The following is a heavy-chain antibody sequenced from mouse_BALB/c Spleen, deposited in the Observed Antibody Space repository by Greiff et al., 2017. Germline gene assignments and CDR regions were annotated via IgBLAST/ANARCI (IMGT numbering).Heavy chain of an antibody. Sequence: EVQLQQSGPGLVKPSQSLSLTCSVTGYSITSGYYWNWIRRFPGNKLEWMGYISYDGSNNYNPSLKNRISITRDTSKNQFFLKLNSVTTEDTATYYCARGYGNYGAMDYWGQGTSVTVSS. CDR3: ARGYGNYGAMDY. J-gene: IGHJ4*01. CDR2: ISYDGSN. D-gene: IGHD2-1*01. CDR1: GYSITSGYY. V-gene: IGHV3-6*02.